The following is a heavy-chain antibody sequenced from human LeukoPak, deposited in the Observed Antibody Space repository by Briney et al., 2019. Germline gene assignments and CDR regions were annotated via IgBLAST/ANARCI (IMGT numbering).Heavy chain of an antibody. V-gene: IGHV3-23*01. CDR2: ITTSDGNT. D-gene: IGHD7-27*01. CDR1: SFTFSNAW. J-gene: IGHJ4*02. CDR3: AKDGGLWVSAHWGDS. Sequence: GGSLRLSCAASSFTFSNAWMNWVRQAPGKGLEWVSTITTSDGNTYYADSVKGRFTVSRDNSKNTLFLQMNSLRAEDTAVYYCAKDGGLWVSAHWGDSWGRGTLVTVSS.